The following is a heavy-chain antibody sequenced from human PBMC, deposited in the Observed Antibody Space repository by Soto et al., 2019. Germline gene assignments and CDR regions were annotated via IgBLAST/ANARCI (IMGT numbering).Heavy chain of an antibody. Sequence: GGSLRLSCAASGFTFSNAWMNWVRQAPGKGLEWVGRIKSKTDGGTTDYAAPVKGRFTISRDDSKNTLYLQMNSLKTEDTAVYYCTTPFNWNYEPEDYYGMDVWGQGTTVTVSS. CDR1: GFTFSNAW. V-gene: IGHV3-15*07. CDR2: IKSKTDGGTT. CDR3: TTPFNWNYEPEDYYGMDV. J-gene: IGHJ6*02. D-gene: IGHD1-7*01.